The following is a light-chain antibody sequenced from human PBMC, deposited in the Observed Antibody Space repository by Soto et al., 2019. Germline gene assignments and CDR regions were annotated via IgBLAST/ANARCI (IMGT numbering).Light chain of an antibody. CDR2: VND. Sequence: QSVLTQPPSVSGAPGQRVSISCTGSSSNIGSGDGVHWYQQLPGAAPKLLIYVNDDRPSGVPDRFSGSKSGAPASLAITGIQAEDEADYYCQSYESSLSVVLGGATKLTVL. V-gene: IGLV1-40*01. J-gene: IGLJ2*01. CDR1: SSNIGSGDG. CDR3: QSYESSLSVV.